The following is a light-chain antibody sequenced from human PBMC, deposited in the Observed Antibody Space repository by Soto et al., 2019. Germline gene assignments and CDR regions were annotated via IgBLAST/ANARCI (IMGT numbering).Light chain of an antibody. CDR2: DAS. CDR1: QSLNSL. J-gene: IGKJ1*01. Sequence: DIQMTPSPSTLSAPLGDRVTIICRASQSLNSLLAWYQQKPGRAPKLLIYDASTLESRVPSRFSGSGSGTEFTLTMSSLQTDDFATYYCQKYNSYSSWTFGKGTEVDIK. CDR3: QKYNSYSSWT. V-gene: IGKV1-5*02.